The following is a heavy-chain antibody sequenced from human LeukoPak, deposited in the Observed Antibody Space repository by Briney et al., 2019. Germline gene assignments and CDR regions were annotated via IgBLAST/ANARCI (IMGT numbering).Heavy chain of an antibody. D-gene: IGHD6-13*01. Sequence: PGGSLRLSCAASGFSFSVYWMHWVRQAPGKGPVWVSRIKTDGSITDYADSVKGRFTISRDNAKNSLYLQMNSLRAEDTAVYYCASPYSSRWYELCYWGQGTLVTVSS. CDR2: IKTDGSIT. CDR3: ASPYSSRWYELCY. CDR1: GFSFSVYW. J-gene: IGHJ4*02. V-gene: IGHV3-74*01.